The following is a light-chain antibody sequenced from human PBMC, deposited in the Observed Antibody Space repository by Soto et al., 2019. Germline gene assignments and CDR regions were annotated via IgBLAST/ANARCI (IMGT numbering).Light chain of an antibody. J-gene: IGLJ3*02. V-gene: IGLV2-14*01. CDR3: SSYTTSSTHWV. CDR1: SSDVGGYNY. Sequence: QSVLTQPASVSGSPGQSITISCTGTSSDVGGYNYVSWYQQHPGKAPKLMIYEVSNWPSGVSNRFSGSKSGNTASLTISGLQAEDVADYYCSSYTTSSTHWVFGGGTKLTVL. CDR2: EVS.